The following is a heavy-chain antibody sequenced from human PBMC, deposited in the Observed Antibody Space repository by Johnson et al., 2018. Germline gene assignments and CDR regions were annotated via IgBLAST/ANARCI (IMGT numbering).Heavy chain of an antibody. Sequence: QLVETGGGVVQAGRSLRLSCAASGFTFSRFGMHWVRQAPGKGLEWVAVIWYDGSRKYYVDSVRGRFTFSRDNSKNTVNLQMNSLRAEDTGVYYCTRDSAGAFDIWGQGTMVTVSS. CDR3: TRDSAGAFDI. J-gene: IGHJ3*02. V-gene: IGHV3-33*01. D-gene: IGHD6-13*01. CDR2: IWYDGSRK. CDR1: GFTFSRFG.